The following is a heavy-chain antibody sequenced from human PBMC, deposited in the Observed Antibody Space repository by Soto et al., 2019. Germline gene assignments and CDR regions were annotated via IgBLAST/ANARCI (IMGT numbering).Heavy chain of an antibody. CDR1: GGSIRSYY. CDR2: IYYSGST. D-gene: IGHD4-17*01. V-gene: IGHV4-59*01. CDR3: TRVGGYYGDYPHFDY. Sequence: SETLSLTCTVYGGSIRSYYWSWIRQPPGKGLEWIGNIYYSGSTNYNPSRKSRVTISVDMSKNQVSLKLSSVTAADTAVYYCTRVGGYYGDYPHFDYWGQGALVTASS. J-gene: IGHJ4*02.